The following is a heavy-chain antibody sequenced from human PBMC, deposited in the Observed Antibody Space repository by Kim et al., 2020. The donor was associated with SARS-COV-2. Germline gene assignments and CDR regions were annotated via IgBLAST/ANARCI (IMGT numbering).Heavy chain of an antibody. CDR3: AKCHSNWGNDAFDI. CDR1: GFTCSNYA. CDR2: IRGGGAVT. V-gene: IGHV3-23*01. J-gene: IGHJ3*02. D-gene: IGHD3-16*01. Sequence: GGSLRLSCAASGFTCSNYAMSWVRQAPGKGLEWVSYIRGGGAVTHYAGSVKGRCTISRDNFKNILYLQLDSLRAEDTAVYYCAKCHSNWGNDAFDIWG.